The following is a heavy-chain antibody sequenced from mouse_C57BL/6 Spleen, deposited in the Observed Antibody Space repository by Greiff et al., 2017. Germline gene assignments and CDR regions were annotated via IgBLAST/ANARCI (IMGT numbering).Heavy chain of an antibody. D-gene: IGHD2-1*01. CDR2: INPNNGGT. J-gene: IGHJ3*01. Sequence: VQLQQSGPELVKPGASVKISCKASGYTFTDYYMNWVKQSHGKSLEWIGDINPNNGGTSYNQKFKGKATLTVDKSSSTAYMELRSLTSEDSAVYYCARGPYGKGFAYWGQGTLVTVSA. CDR1: GYTFTDYY. CDR3: ARGPYGKGFAY. V-gene: IGHV1-26*01.